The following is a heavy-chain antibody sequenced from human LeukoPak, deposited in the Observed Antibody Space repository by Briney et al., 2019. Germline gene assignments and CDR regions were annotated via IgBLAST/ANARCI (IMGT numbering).Heavy chain of an antibody. CDR3: ARESHETREDY. J-gene: IGHJ4*02. Sequence: ASVKVSCKASGYTFTSYGISWVRQAPGQGLEWMGWISANNGDTDYPPKLQDRVTMTTDTYTSTAYMELRSLRSDDTAMYYCARESHETREDYWGQGTLVTVYS. CDR1: GYTFTSYG. CDR2: ISANNGDT. D-gene: IGHD1-1*01. V-gene: IGHV1-18*01.